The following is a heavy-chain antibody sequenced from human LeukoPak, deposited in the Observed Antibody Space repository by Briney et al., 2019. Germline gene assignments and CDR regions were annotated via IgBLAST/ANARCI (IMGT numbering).Heavy chain of an antibody. CDR3: ARLTKNDSGTYRFGRKKRGYMDV. Sequence: SETLSLTCTVSGGSISSYYWSWIRQPPGKGLEWIGYIYYSGSTNYNPSLKSRVTISVDTSKNQFSLKLSSVTAADTAVYYCARLTKNDSGTYRFGRKKRGYMDVWGKGTTVIISS. J-gene: IGHJ6*03. V-gene: IGHV4-59*01. CDR2: IYYSGST. CDR1: GGSISSYY. D-gene: IGHD3-10*01.